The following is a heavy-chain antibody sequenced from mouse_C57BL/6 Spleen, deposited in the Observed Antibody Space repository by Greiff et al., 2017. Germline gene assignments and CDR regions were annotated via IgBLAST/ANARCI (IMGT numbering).Heavy chain of an antibody. D-gene: IGHD2-5*01. CDR2: IYPGDGDT. CDR1: GYAFSSSW. Sequence: QVQLQQSGPELVKPGASVKISCTASGYAFSSSWMNWVKQRPGKGLEWIERIYPGDGDTNYNGKFKGKATLTADKSSSTAYMQLSSRTSEDDAVYFYARDSNTYYKAMDYGGQGTSVTVSS. J-gene: IGHJ4*01. CDR3: ARDSNTYYKAMDY. V-gene: IGHV1-82*01.